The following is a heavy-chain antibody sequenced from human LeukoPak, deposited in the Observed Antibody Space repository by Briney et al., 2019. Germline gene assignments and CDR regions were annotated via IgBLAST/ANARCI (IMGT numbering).Heavy chain of an antibody. D-gene: IGHD3-3*01. CDR1: GFTFDDYG. CDR2: INWNGGST. Sequence: GGSLRLSCAASGFTFDDYGMSWVRQAPGKGLEWVSGINWNGGSTGYADSVKGRFTIPRDNAKNSLYLQMNSLRAEDTALYYCAREKNDFWSGYYYYYMDVWGKGTTVTVSS. V-gene: IGHV3-20*04. CDR3: AREKNDFWSGYYYYYMDV. J-gene: IGHJ6*03.